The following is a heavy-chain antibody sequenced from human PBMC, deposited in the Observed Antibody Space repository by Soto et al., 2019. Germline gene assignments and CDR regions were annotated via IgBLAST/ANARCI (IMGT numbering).Heavy chain of an antibody. Sequence: PGGSLRLSFISSGFTSRTYTMNWVRQAPGKGLEWVSGIRGFSPYTFYAESVKGRFTISRDNPKNSLYLQMNSLRAEDTAVYYHARDRGYDAHDYYYNAMDVWGQGTTVTVSS. CDR1: GFTSRTYT. CDR2: IRGFSPYT. J-gene: IGHJ6*02. V-gene: IGHV3-21*01. CDR3: ARDRGYDAHDYYYNAMDV. D-gene: IGHD3-10*01.